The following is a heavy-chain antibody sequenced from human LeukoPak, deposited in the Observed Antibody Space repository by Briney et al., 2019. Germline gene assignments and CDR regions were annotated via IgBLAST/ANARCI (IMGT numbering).Heavy chain of an antibody. Sequence: ASVKVSCKASGYTFTSYDINWVRQATGQGLEWMGWMNPNSGNTGYAQKFQGRATMTRNTSISTAYMELSSLRSEDTAVYYCARVRCSSTSCLYDAFDIWGQGTMVTVSS. V-gene: IGHV1-8*01. D-gene: IGHD2-2*01. CDR2: MNPNSGNT. J-gene: IGHJ3*02. CDR1: GYTFTSYD. CDR3: ARVRCSSTSCLYDAFDI.